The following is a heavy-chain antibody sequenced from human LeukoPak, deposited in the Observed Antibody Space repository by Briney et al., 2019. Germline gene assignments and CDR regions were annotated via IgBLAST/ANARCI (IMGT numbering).Heavy chain of an antibody. V-gene: IGHV4-4*07. CDR1: GGSISSYY. D-gene: IGHD7-27*01. CDR3: ARDTGEDWYFDL. Sequence: KPSETLSLTCTVSGGSISSYYWSWIRRPAGKGLEWIGRIYTSGITNYNPSLKSRVTMSVDTSKNQFSLKLSSVAAADKGVYYCARDTGEDWYFDLWGRGTLVTVSS. J-gene: IGHJ2*01. CDR2: IYTSGIT.